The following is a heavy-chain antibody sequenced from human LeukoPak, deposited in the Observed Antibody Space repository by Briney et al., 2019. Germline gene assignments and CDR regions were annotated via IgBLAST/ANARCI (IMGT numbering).Heavy chain of an antibody. J-gene: IGHJ4*02. D-gene: IGHD3-10*01. Sequence: GGSLRLSCAASGFTFSRYWMSWVRQAPGQGLEWVATIKQDGSETYYVDSVKGRFTISRDNAKNSLHLQMNSLRAEDAAVFYCARMDYYTSETYTYPNFDYWGQGTLVTVSS. V-gene: IGHV3-7*03. CDR2: IKQDGSET. CDR1: GFTFSRYW. CDR3: ARMDYYTSETYTYPNFDY.